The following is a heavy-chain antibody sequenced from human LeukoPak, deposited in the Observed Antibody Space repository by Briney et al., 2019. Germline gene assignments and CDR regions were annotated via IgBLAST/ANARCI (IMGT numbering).Heavy chain of an antibody. CDR3: ARGGEMATHLFYYFDY. CDR1: GFTFSSYE. V-gene: IGHV3-48*03. Sequence: PGGSLRLSCAASGFTFSSYEMNWVRQAPGKGLEWVSYISSSGSTIYYADSMKGRFTISRDNAKNSLYLQMNSLRAEDTAVYYCARGGEMATHLFYYFDYWGQGTLVTVSA. D-gene: IGHD5-24*01. CDR2: ISSSGSTI. J-gene: IGHJ4*02.